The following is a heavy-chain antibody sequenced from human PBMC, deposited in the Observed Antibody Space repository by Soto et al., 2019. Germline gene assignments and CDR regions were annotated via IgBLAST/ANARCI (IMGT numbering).Heavy chain of an antibody. CDR1: GGSVSSGSYY. Sequence: SETLSLTCTVSGGSVSSGSYYWSWIRQPPGKGLEWIGYIYYSGSTNYNPSLKSRVTISVDTSKNQFSLKLSSVTAADTAVYYCARGEGYETKAHPQYYYYYYGMDVWGQGTTVTVSS. CDR3: ARGEGYETKAHPQYYYYYYGMDV. D-gene: IGHD2-2*01. CDR2: IYYSGST. V-gene: IGHV4-61*01. J-gene: IGHJ6*02.